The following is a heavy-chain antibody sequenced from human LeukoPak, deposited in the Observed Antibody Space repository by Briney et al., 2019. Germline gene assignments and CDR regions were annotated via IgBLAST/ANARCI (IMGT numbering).Heavy chain of an antibody. J-gene: IGHJ6*02. CDR2: ISGSGGTI. Sequence: PGGSLRLSCAASGFTFSSYAMSWVRQAPGKGLQWVSVISGSGGTIYYADSVKGRFTISRDNSKNTLYLQMNSLRAEDTAVYYCARDGYYYDSSGYYHKIYYYYYGMDVWGQGTTVTVSS. D-gene: IGHD3-22*01. CDR1: GFTFSSYA. CDR3: ARDGYYYDSSGYYHKIYYYYYGMDV. V-gene: IGHV3-23*01.